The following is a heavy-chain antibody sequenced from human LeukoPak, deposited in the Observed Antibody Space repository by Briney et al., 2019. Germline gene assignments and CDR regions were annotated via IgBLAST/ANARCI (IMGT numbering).Heavy chain of an antibody. CDR1: EFSLSTRGVG. J-gene: IGHJ4*02. CDR3: ASSRYDILTGHYNFDY. Sequence: SGPTLVKPAQTLTLTCTFSEFSLSTRGVGVGWIRQPPGKAPEWLALIYWNNDNRYSPSLKSRLTITKGTSKNQVVLTMTNMDPVYTATYYCASSRYDILTGHYNFDYWGQGTLVTVSS. CDR2: IYWNNDN. V-gene: IGHV2-5*01. D-gene: IGHD3-9*01.